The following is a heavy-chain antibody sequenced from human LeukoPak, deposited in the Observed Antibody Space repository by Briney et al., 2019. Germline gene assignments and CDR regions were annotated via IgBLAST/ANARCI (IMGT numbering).Heavy chain of an antibody. CDR3: ARGTYDILTGWGYYYYYMDV. J-gene: IGHJ6*03. CDR1: GGSISSYY. CDR2: IYYSGST. Sequence: SETLSLTCTVSGGSISSYYWSWIRQPPGKGLEWIGYIYYSGSTNYNPSLKSRVTISVDTSKNQFSLKLSSVTAAETAVYYCARGTYDILTGWGYYYYYMDVWGKGTTVTVSS. D-gene: IGHD3-9*01. V-gene: IGHV4-59*01.